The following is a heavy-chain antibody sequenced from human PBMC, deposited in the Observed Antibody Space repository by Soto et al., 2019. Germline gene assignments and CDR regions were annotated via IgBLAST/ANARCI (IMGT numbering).Heavy chain of an antibody. CDR2: ITPFNGNT. CDR1: GYTFTYRY. Sequence: SVKVSCKASGYTFTYRYPHWVRQAPGQALEWMGWITPFNGNTNYAQKFQDRVTITRDRSMSTAYMELSSLRSEDTAMYYCARGGSGSYPAGMDVWGQGTTVTVSS. CDR3: ARGGSGSYPAGMDV. J-gene: IGHJ6*02. D-gene: IGHD3-10*01. V-gene: IGHV1-45*02.